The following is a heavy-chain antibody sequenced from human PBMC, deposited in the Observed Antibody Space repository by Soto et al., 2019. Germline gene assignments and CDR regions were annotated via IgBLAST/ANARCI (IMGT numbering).Heavy chain of an antibody. CDR1: GGSINSGGYY. CDR3: ARATPSVATLGYGMDV. D-gene: IGHD5-12*01. J-gene: IGHJ6*02. CDR2: IYYTGST. Sequence: QVQLQESGPGLVKPSQTLSLTCTVSGGSINSGGYYWNWIRQHPGRGLEWMGYIYYTGSTYYNPSLKTRITVSIDTSRNQFSLKVNSVTAAATAVYSCARATPSVATLGYGMDVWGQGTTVVVSS. V-gene: IGHV4-31*03.